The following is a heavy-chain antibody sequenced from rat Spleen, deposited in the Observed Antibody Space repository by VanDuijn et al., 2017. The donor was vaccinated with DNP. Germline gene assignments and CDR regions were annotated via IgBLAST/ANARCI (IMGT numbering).Heavy chain of an antibody. CDR1: GFTFNNYW. D-gene: IGHD1-12*03. CDR2: ITRSGGSP. CDR3: ATSGYGYDGYPFAY. V-gene: IGHV5-31*01. Sequence: EVQLVESGGDLVQPGRSLTLSCVASGFTFNNYWMAWIRQVPGKGLEWVASITRSGGSPFYPDSVKDRFTISRDNAKNTLYLQMDSLGSEDTATYYCATSGYGYDGYPFAYWGHGTLVTVSS. J-gene: IGHJ3*01.